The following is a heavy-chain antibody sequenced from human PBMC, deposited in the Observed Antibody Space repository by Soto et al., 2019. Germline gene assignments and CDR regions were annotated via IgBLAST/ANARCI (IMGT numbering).Heavy chain of an antibody. Sequence: QVQLVQSGAEVKKPGASVKVSCKASGYTFTSYGISWVRQAPGQGLEWMGWISAYNGNTNYAQKLQGRVTMTTDTYTSTDYMELRSLRSDDTAVYYCARASCSGGSCYSYYFDYWGQGTLVTVSS. CDR2: ISAYNGNT. CDR3: ARASCSGGSCYSYYFDY. V-gene: IGHV1-18*01. D-gene: IGHD2-15*01. J-gene: IGHJ4*02. CDR1: GYTFTSYG.